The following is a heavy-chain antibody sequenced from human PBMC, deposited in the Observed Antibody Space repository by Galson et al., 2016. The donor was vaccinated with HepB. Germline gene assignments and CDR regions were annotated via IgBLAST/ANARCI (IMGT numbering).Heavy chain of an antibody. Sequence: LRLSCAASGFPFDDYTMHWVRQAPGKGLEWVSLISWDGRSPDYADSVKGRFTISRANRKNFLYLKMNSLRTEDTALYYCGKDWGSLWESSGKGMDVWGQGTTVTVSS. CDR1: GFPFDDYT. J-gene: IGHJ6*02. V-gene: IGHV3-43*01. CDR2: ISWDGRSP. D-gene: IGHD3-10*01. CDR3: GKDWGSLWESSGKGMDV.